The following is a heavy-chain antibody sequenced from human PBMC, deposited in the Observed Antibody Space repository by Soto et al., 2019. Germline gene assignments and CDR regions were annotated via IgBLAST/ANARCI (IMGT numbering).Heavy chain of an antibody. CDR2: INREGTNT. CDR3: AKDPSTGSADF. D-gene: IGHD3-9*01. V-gene: IGHV3-23*01. CDR1: GFSFSDFA. Sequence: SLGLSCAASGFSFSDFAMTWVRQAPGKGLEWVSTINREGTNTHYADSVKGRFTISRDNSKDTLYLEMNSLRAEDTAIYFCAKDPSTGSADFWGQGTLVTVSS. J-gene: IGHJ4*02.